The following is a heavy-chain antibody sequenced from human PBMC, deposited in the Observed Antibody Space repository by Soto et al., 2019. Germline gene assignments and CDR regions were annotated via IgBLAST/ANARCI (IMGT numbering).Heavy chain of an antibody. D-gene: IGHD6-13*01. V-gene: IGHV1-8*01. J-gene: IGHJ5*02. Sequence: QVQLVQSGAEVKKPGASVKVSCKASGYTFTSYDINWVRQATGQGLEWMGWMNPNSGNTGYAQKFQGRVTRTRNTSISTAYMELSSLGAEATAVYYCAGGRIAAAGGNWFDPWGQGTLVTVSS. CDR1: GYTFTSYD. CDR2: MNPNSGNT. CDR3: AGGRIAAAGGNWFDP.